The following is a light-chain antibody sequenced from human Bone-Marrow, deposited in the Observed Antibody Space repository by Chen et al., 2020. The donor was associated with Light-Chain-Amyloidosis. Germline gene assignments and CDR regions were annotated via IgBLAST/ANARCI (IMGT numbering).Light chain of an antibody. CDR2: DVS. Sequence: QSALTQPASGSGSPGQSITISCTGTSSDVGGYNHVSWYQQHPGKAPKLMIYDVSNRPSGVSTRFAGSKSGNTASLTISGLQAEDEADYYCSSYTSSTTLLFGGGTKLTVL. V-gene: IGLV2-14*01. CDR1: SSDVGGYNH. CDR3: SSYTSSTTLL. J-gene: IGLJ2*01.